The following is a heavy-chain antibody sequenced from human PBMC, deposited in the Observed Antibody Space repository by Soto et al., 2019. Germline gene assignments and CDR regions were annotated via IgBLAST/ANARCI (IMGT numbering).Heavy chain of an antibody. V-gene: IGHV4-34*01. J-gene: IGHJ4*02. Sequence: PSETLSLTCAVYGGSFSGYYWSWIRQPPGKGLEWIGEINHSGSTNYNPSLKSRVTISVDTSKNQFSLKLSSVTAADTAVYYCARLTLLTTLGYCSSTSCAEFDYWGQGTLVTVSS. D-gene: IGHD2-2*01. CDR1: GGSFSGYY. CDR2: INHSGST. CDR3: ARLTLLTTLGYCSSTSCAEFDY.